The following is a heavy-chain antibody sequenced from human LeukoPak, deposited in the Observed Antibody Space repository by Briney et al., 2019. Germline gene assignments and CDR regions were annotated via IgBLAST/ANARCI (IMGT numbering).Heavy chain of an antibody. CDR2: IYTSGST. CDR3: ARADSFWRGYFYDY. D-gene: IGHD3-3*01. J-gene: IGHJ4*02. V-gene: IGHV4-4*07. CDR1: GGSISSYY. Sequence: PSETLSLTCTVSGGSISSYYWSWIRQPAGEGLEWIGRIYTSGSTNYNPSLKRRVTMSVATSKNQCTLKLSSVTAANTAVYYCARADSFWRGYFYDYWGQGTLVTVSS.